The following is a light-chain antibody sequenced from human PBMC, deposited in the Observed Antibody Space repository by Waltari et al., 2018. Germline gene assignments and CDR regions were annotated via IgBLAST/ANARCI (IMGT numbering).Light chain of an antibody. CDR1: QSVGRS. CDR3: QHCVRLPVT. Sequence: EIVLPQSPGTLSLSPGERATLSCGASQSVGRSLAWYQQKPGRAPRLLLYDASSRATGIPDRFSGSGFGTDFSLTISRLEPEDFAVYYCQHCVRLPVTFGQGTKVEIK. CDR2: DAS. J-gene: IGKJ1*01. V-gene: IGKV3-20*01.